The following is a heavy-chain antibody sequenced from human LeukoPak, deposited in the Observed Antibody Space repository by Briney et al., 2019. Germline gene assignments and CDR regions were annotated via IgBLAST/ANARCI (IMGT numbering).Heavy chain of an antibody. Sequence: GASVKVSCKASGYTFTSYDINWVRQATGQGLEWRGWMNPNSGNTGYAQKFQGRVTMTRNTSISTAYMELSSLRSEDTAVYYCARVLRDYVWGSYRYLGTGRAFDIWGQGTMVTVSS. J-gene: IGHJ3*02. D-gene: IGHD3-16*02. CDR2: MNPNSGNT. CDR3: ARVLRDYVWGSYRYLGTGRAFDI. V-gene: IGHV1-8*01. CDR1: GYTFTSYD.